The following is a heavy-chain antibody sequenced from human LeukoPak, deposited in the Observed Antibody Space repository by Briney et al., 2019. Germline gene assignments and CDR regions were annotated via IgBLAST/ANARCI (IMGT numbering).Heavy chain of an antibody. CDR2: ISWNSGTI. Sequence: PGGSLRLSCAASGFTLDDNAMHWVREAPGKGLEWVSGISWNSGTIGCADFVKGRFTISSDNAKNSLYLQMNSLRAEDTALDYCAKDLRSSFFYFMDVWGRGTTVTVSS. CDR1: GFTLDDNA. CDR3: AKDLRSSFFYFMDV. D-gene: IGHD6-19*01. V-gene: IGHV3-9*01. J-gene: IGHJ6*03.